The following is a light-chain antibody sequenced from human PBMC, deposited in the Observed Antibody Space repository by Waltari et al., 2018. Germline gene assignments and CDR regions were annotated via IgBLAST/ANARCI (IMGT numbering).Light chain of an antibody. Sequence: QTVVTQEPSLTVSPGGTVTLTCASSPGDVTSRHWPNWFQQKPGQPPTSLIYSTTNRHSWTPARFSGSLLGDRAALTLSGVEPEDEADYYCLLYYGGNRVFGTGTKVTVL. CDR1: PGDVTSRHW. CDR3: LLYYGGNRV. J-gene: IGLJ1*01. CDR2: STT. V-gene: IGLV7-43*01.